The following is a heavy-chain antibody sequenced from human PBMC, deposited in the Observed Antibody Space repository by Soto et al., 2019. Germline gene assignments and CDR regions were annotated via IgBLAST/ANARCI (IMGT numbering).Heavy chain of an antibody. J-gene: IGHJ6*02. Sequence: GGSLRLSCAASGFTVSSNYMSGVRQAPGKGLEWVSVIYGGDSTYYADSVKGRFTISRDNSKNTLYLQMNSLRAEDTAVYYCARDQGYGDYGYYYYGMDVWGQGTTVTVSS. D-gene: IGHD4-17*01. CDR3: ARDQGYGDYGYYYYGMDV. CDR2: IYGGDST. V-gene: IGHV3-53*01. CDR1: GFTVSSNY.